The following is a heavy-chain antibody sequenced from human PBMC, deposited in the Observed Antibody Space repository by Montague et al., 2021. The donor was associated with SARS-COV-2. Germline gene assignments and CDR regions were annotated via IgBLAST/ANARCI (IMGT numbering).Heavy chain of an antibody. CDR2: IYYSGST. CDR3: ARRVTGTTAHYYYYGMDV. V-gene: IGHV4-39*01. CDR1: GGSISSSSYY. D-gene: IGHD1-20*01. J-gene: IGHJ6*02. Sequence: SETLSLTCTVSGGSISSSSYYWGWIRQPPGKGLEWIGSIYYSGSTYYNPSLKSRVTISVDTSKNQFSLKLSSVTAADTAVHYCARRVTGTTAHYYYYGMDVWGQGTTVTVSS.